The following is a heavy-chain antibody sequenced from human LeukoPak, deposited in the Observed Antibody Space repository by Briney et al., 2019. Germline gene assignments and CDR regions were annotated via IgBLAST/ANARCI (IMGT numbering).Heavy chain of an antibody. V-gene: IGHV4-39*07. J-gene: IGHJ4*02. Sequence: SETLSLTCTVSGGSISSSSYYWGWIRQPPGKGLEWIGSIYYSGSTYYNPSLKSRVTISVDTSKSQFSLKLSSVTAADTAVYYCARDTPGAAAAKRGYWGQGTLVTVSS. CDR2: IYYSGST. D-gene: IGHD6-13*01. CDR3: ARDTPGAAAAKRGY. CDR1: GGSISSSSYY.